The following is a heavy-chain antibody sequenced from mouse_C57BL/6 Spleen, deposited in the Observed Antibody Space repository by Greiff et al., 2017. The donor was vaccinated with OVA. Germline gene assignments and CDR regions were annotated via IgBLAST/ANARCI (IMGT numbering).Heavy chain of an antibody. CDR1: GFTFSSYA. Sequence: EVKLMESGGGLVKPGGSLKLSCAASGFTFSSYAMSWVRQTPEKRLEWVATISDGGSYTYYPDNVKGRFTISRDNAKNNLYLQMSHLKSEDTAMYYCARELTGTFFDYWGQGTTLTVSS. CDR3: ARELTGTFFDY. D-gene: IGHD4-1*01. CDR2: ISDGGSYT. V-gene: IGHV5-4*01. J-gene: IGHJ2*01.